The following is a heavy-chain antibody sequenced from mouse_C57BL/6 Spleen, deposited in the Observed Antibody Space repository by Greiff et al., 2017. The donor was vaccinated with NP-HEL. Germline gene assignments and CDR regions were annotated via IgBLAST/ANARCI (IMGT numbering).Heavy chain of an antibody. Sequence: EVQLQESGPGLVKPSQSLSLTCSVTGYSITSGYYWNWIRQFPGNKLEWMGYISYDGSNNYNPSLKNRISITRDTSKNQFFLKLNSVTTEDTATYYCAPLLRWFAYWGQGTLVTVSA. CDR1: GYSITSGYY. CDR3: APLLRWFAY. D-gene: IGHD1-1*01. CDR2: ISYDGSN. J-gene: IGHJ3*01. V-gene: IGHV3-6*01.